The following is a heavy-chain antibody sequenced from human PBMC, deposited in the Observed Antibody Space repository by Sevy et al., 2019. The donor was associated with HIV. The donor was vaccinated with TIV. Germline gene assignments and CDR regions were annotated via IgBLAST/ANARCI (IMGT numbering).Heavy chain of an antibody. CDR1: GFTFSGSA. CDR2: IRMKANSYAT. Sequence: GGSLRLSCAASGFTFSGSALHWVRQASGKGLEWVGRIRMKANSYATAYAASVKGRFTISRDNSKNTLYLQMNTLRAEDTAVYYCAKDRVSGTYYTGDFDYWGQGTLVTVSS. J-gene: IGHJ4*02. CDR3: AKDRVSGTYYTGDFDY. D-gene: IGHD3-10*01. V-gene: IGHV3-73*01.